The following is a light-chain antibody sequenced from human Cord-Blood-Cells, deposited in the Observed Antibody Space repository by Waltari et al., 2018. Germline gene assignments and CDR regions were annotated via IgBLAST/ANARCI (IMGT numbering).Light chain of an antibody. J-gene: IGKJ2*01. Sequence: AIRMTQSPSSFSASTGDRVTITCRASQGISRYLAWYQQKPGKAPKILIYAASPLQSGVPSRFSGSGSGTDFTLTISCLQSEDFATYYCQQYYSYPYTFGQGTKLEIK. CDR1: QGISRY. CDR2: AAS. CDR3: QQYYSYPYT. V-gene: IGKV1-8*01.